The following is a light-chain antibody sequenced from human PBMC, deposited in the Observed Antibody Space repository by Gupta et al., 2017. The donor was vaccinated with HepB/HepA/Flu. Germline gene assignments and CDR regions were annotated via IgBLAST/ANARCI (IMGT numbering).Light chain of an antibody. CDR1: SSDVGGYNY. Sequence: QSALTQPSSVSGSPGQSITISCTGTSSDVGGYNYVSWYQQHPGSAPKLMIYDVNNRPSGVSDRFSGSKSGNTASLTISGLQAEDEADYYCSSYTGSSTRVVFGGGTKLTVL. V-gene: IGLV2-14*03. CDR3: SSYTGSSTRVV. J-gene: IGLJ2*01. CDR2: DVN.